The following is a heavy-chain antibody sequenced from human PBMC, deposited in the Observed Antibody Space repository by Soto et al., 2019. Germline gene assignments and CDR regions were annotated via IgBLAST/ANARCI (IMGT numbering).Heavy chain of an antibody. Sequence: SGGSLRLSCAASGFTFSSYSMNWVRQAPGKGLEWVSSISSSSSYIYYADSVKGRFTISRDNAKNSLYLQMNSLRAEDTAVYYCAREVPVDYYDSSGTFDYWGQGTLVTVSS. CDR3: AREVPVDYYDSSGTFDY. D-gene: IGHD3-22*01. J-gene: IGHJ4*02. V-gene: IGHV3-21*01. CDR2: ISSSSSYI. CDR1: GFTFSSYS.